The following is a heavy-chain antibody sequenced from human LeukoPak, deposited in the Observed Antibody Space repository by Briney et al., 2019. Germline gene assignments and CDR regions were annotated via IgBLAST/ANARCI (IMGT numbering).Heavy chain of an antibody. V-gene: IGHV4-34*01. D-gene: IGHD4-17*01. Sequence: SETLSLTCAVYGGSFSGYYWSWIRQPPGKGLEWIGEINHSGSTNYNPSLKSRVTISVDTSKNQFSLKLSSVTAADTAVYYCARGTMTTVTYYFDDWGQGNLVTVSS. CDR3: ARGTMTTVTYYFDD. J-gene: IGHJ4*02. CDR2: INHSGST. CDR1: GGSFSGYY.